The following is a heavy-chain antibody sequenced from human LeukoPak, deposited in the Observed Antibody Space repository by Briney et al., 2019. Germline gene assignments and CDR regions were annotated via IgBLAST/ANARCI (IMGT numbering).Heavy chain of an antibody. CDR2: IFYSGRT. V-gene: IGHV4-59*01. CDR3: ARGVSSIWFLNYYQYYMDV. CDR1: GGSISSYY. D-gene: IGHD6-13*01. J-gene: IGHJ6*03. Sequence: SETLSLTCSVSGGSISSYYWSWIRQPPGKGLEWIGYIFYSGRTNYNPSLKSRVTISVDTSKNQFSLKLSSVTAADTGMYYCARGVSSIWFLNYYQYYMDVWGKGTTVTVSS.